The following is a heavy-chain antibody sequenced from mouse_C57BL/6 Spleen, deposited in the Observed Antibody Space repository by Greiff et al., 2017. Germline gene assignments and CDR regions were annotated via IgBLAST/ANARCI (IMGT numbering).Heavy chain of an antibody. D-gene: IGHD1-1*01. CDR1: GYTFTSYW. V-gene: IGHV1-50*01. CDR2: IDPSDSYT. Sequence: QVHVKQPGAELVKPGASVKLSCKASGYTFTSYWMQWVKQRPGQGLEWIGEIDPSDSYTNYNQKFKGKATLTVDTSSSTAYMQLSSLTSEDSAVYYCARRSSSYRYFGVWGTGATVTVSS. CDR3: ARRSSSYRYFGV. J-gene: IGHJ1*03.